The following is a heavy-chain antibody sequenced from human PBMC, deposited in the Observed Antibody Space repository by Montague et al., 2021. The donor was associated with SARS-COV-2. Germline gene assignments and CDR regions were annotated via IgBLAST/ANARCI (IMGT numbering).Heavy chain of an antibody. D-gene: IGHD2-21*01. V-gene: IGHV3-48*03. CDR1: GFIFSSYE. J-gene: IGHJ6*02. CDR3: ARDRDWDDWCGMDV. CDR2: ISSSGGGSTK. Sequence: SLRLSWSASGFIFSSYEMNWVRQAPGMGLEWISYISSSGGGSTKHYTDSVKGRFTISRDNAKNSLYLQMNSLRVEDTAIYYCARDRDWDDWCGMDVWGQGTTVTVSS.